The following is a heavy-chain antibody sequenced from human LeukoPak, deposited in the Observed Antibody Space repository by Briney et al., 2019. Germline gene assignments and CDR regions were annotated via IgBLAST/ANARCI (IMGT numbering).Heavy chain of an antibody. CDR2: ISYDGSNK. D-gene: IGHD6-19*01. CDR3: AKDSSGWYRGYFDY. CDR1: GFTFSSYG. Sequence: GRSPRLSCAASGFTFSSYGMHWVRQAPGKGLEWVAVISYDGSNKYYADSVKGRFTISRDNSKNTLYLQMNSLRAEDTAVYYCAKDSSGWYRGYFDYWGQGTLVTVSS. V-gene: IGHV3-30*18. J-gene: IGHJ4*02.